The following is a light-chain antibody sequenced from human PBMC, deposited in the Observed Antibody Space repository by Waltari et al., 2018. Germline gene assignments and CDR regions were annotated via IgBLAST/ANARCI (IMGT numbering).Light chain of an antibody. Sequence: EIVLTQSPATLSLSPGDAATLSCRASQSVSSTYLAWYQQKPGQAPRLLIYGASSRATGIPDRFRGSGCGTDFTRTISRLEPEDFAVYYCQQYGNSQTFGQGTKVEIK. CDR1: QSVSSTY. CDR3: QQYGNSQT. J-gene: IGKJ1*01. CDR2: GAS. V-gene: IGKV3-20*01.